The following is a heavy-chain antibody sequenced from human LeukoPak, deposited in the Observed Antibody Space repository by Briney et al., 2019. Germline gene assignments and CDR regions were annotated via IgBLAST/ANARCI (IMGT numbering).Heavy chain of an antibody. V-gene: IGHV3-23*01. CDR1: GFTFSSYA. CDR2: ISGSGGST. J-gene: IGHJ6*02. CDR3: AKDQSSYGFILYYGMDV. Sequence: GGSLRLSCAASGFTFSSYAMSWVRQAPGKGLKWVSAISGSGGSTSSADPVKGRFTISRDNSKNTLYLQMNSLRAEDTAVYYCAKDQSSYGFILYYGMDVWGQGTTVTVSS. D-gene: IGHD5-18*01.